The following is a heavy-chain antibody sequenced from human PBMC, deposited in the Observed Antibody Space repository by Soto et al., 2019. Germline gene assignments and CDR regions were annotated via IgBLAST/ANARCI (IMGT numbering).Heavy chain of an antibody. D-gene: IGHD3-3*01. CDR2: IGTAGET. J-gene: IGHJ6*02. CDR3: AREMRSGFYYYGMDV. CDR1: GFTFSSYD. V-gene: IGHV3-13*01. Sequence: EVQLVESGGGLVQPGGSLRLSCAASGFTFSSYDMHWVRQATGKGLEWVSAIGTAGETYYPGSVKGRFTISRENAKNSLYLQMNSLRAWDTAVYYCAREMRSGFYYYGMDVWGQGTTVTVSS.